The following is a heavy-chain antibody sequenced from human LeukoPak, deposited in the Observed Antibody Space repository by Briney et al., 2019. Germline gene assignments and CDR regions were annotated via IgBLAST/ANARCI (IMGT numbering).Heavy chain of an antibody. D-gene: IGHD3-22*01. Sequence: PGGSLRLSCAASGFTFSSYSMNWVRQAPGKGLEWVSSISSSSSYIYYADSVKGRFTISRDNAKNSLYLQMNSLRAEDTAVYYCARQILTYYYDSSGIKPGGYWGQGTLVTVSS. CDR2: ISSSSSYI. V-gene: IGHV3-21*01. CDR1: GFTFSSYS. CDR3: ARQILTYYYDSSGIKPGGY. J-gene: IGHJ4*02.